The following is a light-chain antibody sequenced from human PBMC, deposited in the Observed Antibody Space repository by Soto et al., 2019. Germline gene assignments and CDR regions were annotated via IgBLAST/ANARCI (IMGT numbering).Light chain of an antibody. CDR3: QWHINWPLT. V-gene: IGKV3-11*01. Sequence: EIVLTQSPATLSLSPVERATLACRASQTVSRSLAWYPQKPGQAPRLLIYEVSNRATGIPARFSGSGSGADFTLTIISLEPGEFARNYCQWHINWPLTFGGGTQV. CDR2: EVS. CDR1: QTVSRS. J-gene: IGKJ4*01.